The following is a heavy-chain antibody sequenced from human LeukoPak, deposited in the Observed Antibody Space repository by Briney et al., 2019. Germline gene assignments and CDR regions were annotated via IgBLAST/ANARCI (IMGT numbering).Heavy chain of an antibody. CDR3: AKTRPLDSSSWSHGDY. CDR1: GFTFSSYA. V-gene: IGHV3-23*01. D-gene: IGHD6-13*01. Sequence: GGSLRLSCVAPGFTFSSYAMSWVRQAPGKGLEWVSAISAGGGSTYYADSVKGRFTISRDNSKNTLYLQMNSLRAEDTAVYYCAKTRPLDSSSWSHGDYWGQGTLVTVSS. J-gene: IGHJ4*02. CDR2: ISAGGGST.